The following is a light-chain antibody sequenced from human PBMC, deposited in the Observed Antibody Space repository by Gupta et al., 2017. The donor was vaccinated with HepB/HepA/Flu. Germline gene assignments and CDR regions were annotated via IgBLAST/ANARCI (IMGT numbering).Light chain of an antibody. CDR2: SDN. Sequence: QSLLTQPPSASGSPGQRVIITCSWGSSNIGKNTVTWYQQRPRTAPKLIIYSDNQRPSGVPDRFSGSSSGTSASLAISGLQSQDEADYYCAALDDSLWVFGGGTKLTVL. V-gene: IGLV1-44*01. J-gene: IGLJ3*02. CDR3: AALDDSLWV. CDR1: SSNIGKNT.